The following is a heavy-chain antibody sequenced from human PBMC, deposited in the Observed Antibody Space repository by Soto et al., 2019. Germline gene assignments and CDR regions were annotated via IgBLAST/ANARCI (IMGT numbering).Heavy chain of an antibody. D-gene: IGHD2-2*01. Sequence: GGSLRLSCTASGFTFSTYAMSWVRQAPGKGLEWVSAISVSGGSTYYADSVKGRFTISRDNPKNTLYLQMNSLRAGDTAIYYCARYCTSTTCYGGHYYGMDVWGQGTTVTVSS. CDR1: GFTFSTYA. J-gene: IGHJ6*02. CDR2: ISVSGGST. CDR3: ARYCTSTTCYGGHYYGMDV. V-gene: IGHV3-23*01.